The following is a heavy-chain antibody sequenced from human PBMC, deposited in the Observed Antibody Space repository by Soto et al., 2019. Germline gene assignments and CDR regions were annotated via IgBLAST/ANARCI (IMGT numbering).Heavy chain of an antibody. D-gene: IGHD6-13*01. Sequence: GESLKISCKVSGYRFTTFWIGWVRQMPGKGLECLGIIYPADSDTRYSPSFQGQVSISADKSTSKAYLQWNSLEASDTAIYYCAVFRSSWFGDGRLDSWGPGTLVTVSS. CDR1: GYRFTTFW. CDR3: AVFRSSWFGDGRLDS. J-gene: IGHJ4*02. V-gene: IGHV5-51*01. CDR2: IYPADSDT.